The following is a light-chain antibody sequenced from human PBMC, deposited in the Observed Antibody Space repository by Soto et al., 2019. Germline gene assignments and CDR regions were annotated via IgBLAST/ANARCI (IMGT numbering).Light chain of an antibody. CDR3: SSYAGSSNYV. Sequence: QSALTQPPPASGSPGQSVTISCTGTSSDVGGYDYVSWYQQHPGKAPKLMIYEVIKRPSGVPDRFSGSKSGNTASLTVSGLQADDEADYYCSSYAGSSNYVFGTGTKVTVL. CDR2: EVI. V-gene: IGLV2-8*01. CDR1: SSDVGGYDY. J-gene: IGLJ1*01.